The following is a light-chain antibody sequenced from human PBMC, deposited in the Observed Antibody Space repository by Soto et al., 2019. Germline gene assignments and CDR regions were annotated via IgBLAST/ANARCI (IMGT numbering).Light chain of an antibody. Sequence: EIVLTQSPATLSLSPGERATLSCRASQSVSNSLVWFHQQPGQAPRLLIYDASDRATDIPARFSGSGSGTAFTLTISTLEPEDLAVYYCQQRRNWPRTCGQGPNLEI. CDR2: DAS. J-gene: IGKJ2*02. CDR3: QQRRNWPRT. CDR1: QSVSNS. V-gene: IGKV3-11*01.